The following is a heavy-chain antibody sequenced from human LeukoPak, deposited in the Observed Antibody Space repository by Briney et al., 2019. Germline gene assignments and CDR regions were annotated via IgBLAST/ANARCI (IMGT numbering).Heavy chain of an antibody. D-gene: IGHD1-14*01. J-gene: IGHJ3*02. V-gene: IGHV1-8*03. CDR3: ARGKKRREPDAFDI. CDR1: GYTFTGYY. CDR2: MNPNSGNT. Sequence: ASVKVSCKASGYTFTGYYLNWVRQAPGQGLEWMGWMNPNSGNTGYAQNFQGRVTITRDTSISTAYMELSSLRSEDTAVYYCARGKKRREPDAFDIWGQGTMVTVSS.